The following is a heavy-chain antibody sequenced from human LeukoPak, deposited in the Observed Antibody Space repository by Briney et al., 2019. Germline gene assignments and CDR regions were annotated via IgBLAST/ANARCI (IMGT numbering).Heavy chain of an antibody. J-gene: IGHJ4*02. D-gene: IGHD5-18*01. CDR2: ISGSGGST. Sequence: GGSLRLSCAASGFTFSSYAMSWVRQAPGKGLEWVSAISGSGGSTYYADSVKGRFTISRDNAKNSLYLQMNSLRAEDTAVYYCARDLVVTAMVFGYWGQGTLVTVSS. V-gene: IGHV3-23*01. CDR1: GFTFSSYA. CDR3: ARDLVVTAMVFGY.